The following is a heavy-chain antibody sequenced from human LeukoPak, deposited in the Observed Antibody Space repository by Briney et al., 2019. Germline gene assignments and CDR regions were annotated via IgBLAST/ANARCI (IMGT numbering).Heavy chain of an antibody. Sequence: ASVKVSCKASGGTFSSYAISWVRQAPGQGLGWMGGIIPIFGTANYAQKFQGRVTITADESTSTAYMELSSLRSEDTAVYYCARGGVVPAGNPFDYWGQGTLVTVSS. J-gene: IGHJ4*02. CDR2: IIPIFGTA. CDR3: ARGGVVPAGNPFDY. CDR1: GGTFSSYA. D-gene: IGHD2-2*01. V-gene: IGHV1-69*13.